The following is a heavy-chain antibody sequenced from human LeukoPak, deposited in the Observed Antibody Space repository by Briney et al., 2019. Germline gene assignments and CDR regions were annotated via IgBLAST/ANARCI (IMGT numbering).Heavy chain of an antibody. Sequence: PGGSLRLSCAASGFTFSSYSMNWVRQAPGKGLEWVSSISSSSSYIYYADSVKGRFTISRDNAKNSLYLQMNSLRAEDTAVYYCARDLSWITGTTGDMDVWGNGTTVTVSS. CDR1: GFTFSSYS. CDR3: ARDLSWITGTTGDMDV. V-gene: IGHV3-21*01. CDR2: ISSSSSYI. D-gene: IGHD1-7*01. J-gene: IGHJ6*03.